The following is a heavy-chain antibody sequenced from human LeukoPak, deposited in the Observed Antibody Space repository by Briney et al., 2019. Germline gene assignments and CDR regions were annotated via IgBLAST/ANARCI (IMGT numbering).Heavy chain of an antibody. CDR3: ARDRDWSVLYDASDI. CDR2: IYSGGST. CDR1: GFTVSSNY. J-gene: IGHJ3*02. Sequence: PGGSLRLSCAASGFTVSSNYMSWVRQAPGKGLEWVSVIYSGGSTYYADSVKGRFTISRDNAKNSLYLQMNSLRAEDTAVYYCARDRDWSVLYDASDIWGRGTMVTVSS. D-gene: IGHD3/OR15-3a*01. V-gene: IGHV3-53*01.